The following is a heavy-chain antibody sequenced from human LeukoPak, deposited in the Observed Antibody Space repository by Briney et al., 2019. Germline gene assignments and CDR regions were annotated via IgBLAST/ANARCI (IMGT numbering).Heavy chain of an antibody. D-gene: IGHD3-22*01. CDR2: ISSSSSYI. J-gene: IGHJ4*02. Sequence: PGGSLRLSCAASGFTFSSYSMNWVRQAPGKGLEWVSSISSSSSYIYYADSVKGRFTISRDNAKNSLYLQMNSLRAEDTAVYYCARDYYDSSGYYRFDYWGQGTLVTVPS. V-gene: IGHV3-21*01. CDR3: ARDYYDSSGYYRFDY. CDR1: GFTFSSYS.